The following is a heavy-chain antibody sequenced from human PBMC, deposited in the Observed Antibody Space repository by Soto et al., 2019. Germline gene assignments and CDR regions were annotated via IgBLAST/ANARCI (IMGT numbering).Heavy chain of an antibody. V-gene: IGHV4-59*01. J-gene: IGHJ6*02. CDR1: GGSISSYY. CDR2: IYYSGST. Sequence: TSETLSLTCTVSGGSISSYYWSWIRQPPGKGLEWIGYIYYSGSTNYNPSLKSRVTISVDTSKNQFSLKLSSVTAADTAVYYCARGLPPYYYYGMDVWGQGTTVTIS. CDR3: ARGLPPYYYYGMDV.